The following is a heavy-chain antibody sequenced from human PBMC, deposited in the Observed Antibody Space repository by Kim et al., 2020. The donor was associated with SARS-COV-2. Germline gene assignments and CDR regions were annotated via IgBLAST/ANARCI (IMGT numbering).Heavy chain of an antibody. D-gene: IGHD3-10*01. V-gene: IGHV3-74*01. CDR3: ARDSVRGVIGTSYYYYGMDV. Sequence: GGSLRLSCAASGFTFSCYWMHWVRQAPGKGLVWVSRINSDGSSTSYADSVKGRFTISRDNAKNTLYLQMNSLRAEDTAVYYCARDSVRGVIGTSYYYYGMDVWGQGTTVTVSS. CDR2: INSDGSST. J-gene: IGHJ6*02. CDR1: GFTFSCYW.